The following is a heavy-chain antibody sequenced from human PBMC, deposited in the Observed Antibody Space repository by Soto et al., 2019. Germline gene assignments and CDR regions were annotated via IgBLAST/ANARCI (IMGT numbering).Heavy chain of an antibody. CDR2: IIPIFGTA. CDR1: GGTFSSYA. V-gene: IGHV1-69*13. D-gene: IGHD4-17*01. J-gene: IGHJ6*02. Sequence: SVKVSCKASGGTFSSYAISWVRQAPGQGLEWMGGIIPIFGTANYAQKFQGRVTITADESTSTAYMELSSLRSEDTAVYYCARPTRPVTNQSLGMVGYYYGMDVWGQGTTVTVSS. CDR3: ARPTRPVTNQSLGMVGYYYGMDV.